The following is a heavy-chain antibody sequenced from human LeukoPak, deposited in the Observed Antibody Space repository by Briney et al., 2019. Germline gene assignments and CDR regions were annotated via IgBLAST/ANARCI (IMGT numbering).Heavy chain of an antibody. CDR2: INHSGST. Sequence: SETLSLTCAVYGGSFSGYYWSWIRQPPGKGLEWIGEINHSGSTNYNPSLKSRVTISVDTSKNQFSLKLSSVTAADTAVYYCARGKPPGADRPYYYYGMDVWGQGTTVTVSS. CDR3: ARGKPPGADRPYYYYGMDV. D-gene: IGHD6-6*01. J-gene: IGHJ6*02. V-gene: IGHV4-34*01. CDR1: GGSFSGYY.